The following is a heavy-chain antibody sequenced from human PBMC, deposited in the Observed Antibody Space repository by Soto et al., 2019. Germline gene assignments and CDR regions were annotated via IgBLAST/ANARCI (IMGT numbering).Heavy chain of an antibody. V-gene: IGHV3-30-3*01. CDR3: AALIHVDTAIIKPY. Sequence: QVQLVESGGAVVQPGKSLRLSCAASGFTFSRYDMYWVRQAPGKGLEWVAIITHESIGKYYADSVKGRFTISRDNSKNTRDLYMKSLRADDTAVYYCAALIHVDTAIIKPYWGQGALITVS. CDR1: GFTFSRYD. J-gene: IGHJ4*02. CDR2: ITHESIGK. D-gene: IGHD5-18*01.